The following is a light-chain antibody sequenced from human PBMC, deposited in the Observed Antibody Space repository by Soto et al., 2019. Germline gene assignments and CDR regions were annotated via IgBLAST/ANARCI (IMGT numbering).Light chain of an antibody. CDR3: QQYGSSGT. Sequence: EILMTQSPATLSVSPGEIATLSCRASQSVSSSYLAWYQQKPGQAPRLLIYGASNRATGIPDRFSGSGSGTDFTLTISRLEPEDFAVYYCQQYGSSGTFGQGTKVDIK. CDR2: GAS. J-gene: IGKJ1*01. CDR1: QSVSSSY. V-gene: IGKV3-20*01.